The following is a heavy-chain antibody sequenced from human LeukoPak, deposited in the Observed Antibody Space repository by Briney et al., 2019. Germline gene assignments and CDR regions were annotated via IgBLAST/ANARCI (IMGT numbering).Heavy chain of an antibody. CDR1: GGSISSYY. V-gene: IGHV4-59*01. D-gene: IGHD5-18*01. Sequence: SETLSLTCTVSGGSISSYYWSWIRQPPGKGLEWIGYICYSGSTNYNPSLKSRVTISVDTSKNQFSLKLSSVTAADTAVYYCASVDTAMGDDAFDIWGQGTMVTVSS. CDR3: ASVDTAMGDDAFDI. J-gene: IGHJ3*02. CDR2: ICYSGST.